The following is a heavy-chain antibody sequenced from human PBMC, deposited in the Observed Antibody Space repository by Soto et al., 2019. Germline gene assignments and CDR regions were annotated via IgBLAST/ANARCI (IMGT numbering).Heavy chain of an antibody. CDR1: GFTFSSYG. Sequence: GGSLRLSCAASGFTFSSYGMHWVRQAPGKGLEWVAVIWYDGSNKYYADSVKGRFTISRDNSKNTLCLQMNSLRAEDTAVYYCARDTAYYYGSGTFDYWGQGTLVTVSS. J-gene: IGHJ4*02. CDR2: IWYDGSNK. CDR3: ARDTAYYYGSGTFDY. V-gene: IGHV3-33*01. D-gene: IGHD3-10*01.